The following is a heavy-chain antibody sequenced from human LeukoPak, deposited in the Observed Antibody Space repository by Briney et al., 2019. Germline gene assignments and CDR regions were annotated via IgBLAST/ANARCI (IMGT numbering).Heavy chain of an antibody. CDR2: IYSGGST. Sequence: GGSLRLSCAASGFTVSSNYMSWVRQAPGKGLEWVSVIYSGGSTYYADSVKGRFTISRDNSKNTLYLQMNSLRAEDTAVYYCARDLGSSGCAGLGYWGQGTLVTVSS. J-gene: IGHJ4*02. CDR3: ARDLGSSGCAGLGY. V-gene: IGHV3-66*01. CDR1: GFTVSSNY. D-gene: IGHD6-19*01.